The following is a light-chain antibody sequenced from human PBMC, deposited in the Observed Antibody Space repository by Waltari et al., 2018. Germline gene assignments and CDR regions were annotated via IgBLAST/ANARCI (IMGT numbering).Light chain of an antibody. CDR3: SSYTSSSTVV. J-gene: IGLJ2*01. V-gene: IGLV2-14*03. CDR2: DVS. Sequence: QSALTQPASVSGSPGQSITISCTGTSSDVGGYNYVSWYQQHPGQAPKLMIYDVSNRPSGVSNRFSGSKSGNTASLTISGLQAEEEADYYCSSYTSSSTVVFGGGTKLTVL. CDR1: SSDVGGYNY.